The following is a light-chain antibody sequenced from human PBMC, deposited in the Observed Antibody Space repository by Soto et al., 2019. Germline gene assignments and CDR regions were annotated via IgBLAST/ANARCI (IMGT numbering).Light chain of an antibody. CDR1: SSDIGGYNS. CDR2: EVN. CDR3: SSYVNYNTFVI. V-gene: IGLV2-8*01. Sequence: QSVLTQPPSASGSPGQSVTISCTGTSSDIGGYNSVSWYQQHPGKAPRLMIYEVNKRPSGVPDRFSGSKSGYTASLTVSGLQTEDEADYYCSSYVNYNTFVIFGGGTQLTVL. J-gene: IGLJ2*01.